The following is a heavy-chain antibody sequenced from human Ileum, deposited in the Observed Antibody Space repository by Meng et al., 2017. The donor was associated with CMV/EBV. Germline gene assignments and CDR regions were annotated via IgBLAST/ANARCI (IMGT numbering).Heavy chain of an antibody. CDR2: IYTSGTT. V-gene: IGHV4-4*07. Sequence: QVPRLEPGPGLVKTSATLSLPCYVSGGSISNYYWSWIRQPAGKGLEWIAHIYTSGTTNYNPSLKSRVTMSVDTSRNQFSLKLTSVTAADTAVYYCARNYGSGNWNFFHYWGQGTLVTVSS. J-gene: IGHJ4*02. CDR1: GGSISNYY. D-gene: IGHD3-10*01. CDR3: ARNYGSGNWNFFHY.